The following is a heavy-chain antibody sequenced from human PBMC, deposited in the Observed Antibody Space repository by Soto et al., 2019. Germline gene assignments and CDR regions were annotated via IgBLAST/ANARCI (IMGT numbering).Heavy chain of an antibody. V-gene: IGHV3-33*01. CDR2: IWDDGSYR. CDR3: ARDFASYLDY. Sequence: GGSLRLSCAASGFTFSNKGMHWVRQAPGKGLEWVAVIWDDGSYRYYADSVRGRFTVYRDNSKNTLYLQMDSLRADDTAIYFCARDFASYLDYWGQGTLVTVSS. CDR1: GFTFSNKG. J-gene: IGHJ4*02.